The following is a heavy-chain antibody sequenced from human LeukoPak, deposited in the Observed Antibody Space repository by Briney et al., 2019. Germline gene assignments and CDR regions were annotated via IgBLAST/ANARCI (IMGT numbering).Heavy chain of an antibody. J-gene: IGHJ4*02. V-gene: IGHV3-23*01. CDR2: IGSNT. CDR1: GFTFSNYA. D-gene: IGHD4-23*01. Sequence: PGGSLRLSCAASGFTFSNYAMSWVRQAPGKGLEWVSSIGSNTYYADSVKGRFTISRDNSKKTLYLQMNRLRAEDSAVYYCANSGVYGGHAETHYWGQGTLVTVSS. CDR3: ANSGVYGGHAETHY.